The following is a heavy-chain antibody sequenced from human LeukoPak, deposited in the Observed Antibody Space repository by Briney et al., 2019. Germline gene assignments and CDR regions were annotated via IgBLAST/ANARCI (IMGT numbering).Heavy chain of an antibody. CDR3: ARDFSVERWLQLGPWAFDI. CDR2: IKQDGSEK. D-gene: IGHD5-24*01. J-gene: IGHJ3*02. V-gene: IGHV3-7*01. CDR1: GFTFSSYW. Sequence: GGSLRLSCAASGFTFSSYWMSWVRQAPGKGLGWVANIKQDGSEKYYVDSVKGRFTISRDNAKNSLYLQMNSLRAEDTAVYYCARDFSVERWLQLGPWAFDIWGQGTMVTVSS.